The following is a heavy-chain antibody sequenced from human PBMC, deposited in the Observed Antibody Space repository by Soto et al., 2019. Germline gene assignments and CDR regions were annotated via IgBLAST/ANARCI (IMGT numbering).Heavy chain of an antibody. V-gene: IGHV3-23*01. Sequence: GGSLRLSCAASGFTFSSYVMSWVRQAPGKGLEWVSAISGRGGSTYYADSVKGRFTISRDNSKNTLYLQMNSLRAEDTAVYYCAKDPVMTMVREIDYWGQGTLVTVSS. CDR1: GFTFSSYV. D-gene: IGHD3-10*01. CDR2: ISGRGGST. CDR3: AKDPVMTMVREIDY. J-gene: IGHJ4*02.